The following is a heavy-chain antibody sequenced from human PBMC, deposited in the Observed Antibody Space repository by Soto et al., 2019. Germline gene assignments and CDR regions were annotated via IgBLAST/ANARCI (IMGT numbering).Heavy chain of an antibody. Sequence: ASVKVSCKASGYTFTSYDINWVLQATGQGLEWMGWINPNSGNTGYAQKFQGRVTMTRNTSIGTAYMELSSLRSEDTAVYYCARALTTSRWRIYYFDYWGQATLVTVSS. CDR3: ARALTTSRWRIYYFDY. CDR1: GYTFTSYD. CDR2: INPNSGNT. V-gene: IGHV1-8*01. J-gene: IGHJ4*02. D-gene: IGHD4-17*01.